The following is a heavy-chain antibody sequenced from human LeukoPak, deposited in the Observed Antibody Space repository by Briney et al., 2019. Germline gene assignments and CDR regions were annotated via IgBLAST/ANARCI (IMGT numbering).Heavy chain of an antibody. D-gene: IGHD3-22*01. CDR1: GGTFSSYA. Sequence: GASVKVSCKASGGTFSSYAISWVRQAPGQGLEWMGGIIPIFGTANYAQKFQGRVTITADKSTSTAYMELSSLRSEDTAVYYCATVENTSGYQYWYFDLWGRGTLVTVSS. V-gene: IGHV1-69*06. CDR2: IIPIFGTA. CDR3: ATVENTSGYQYWYFDL. J-gene: IGHJ2*01.